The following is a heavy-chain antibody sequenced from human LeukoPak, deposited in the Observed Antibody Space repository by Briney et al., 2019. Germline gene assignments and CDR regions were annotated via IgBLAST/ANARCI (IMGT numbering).Heavy chain of an antibody. V-gene: IGHV3-30*04. CDR1: GFTFSSYA. CDR3: ARDLSIAAAGIFDY. CDR2: ISYDGSNK. D-gene: IGHD6-13*01. J-gene: IGHJ4*02. Sequence: GRSLRLSCAASGFTFSSYAMHWVRQAPGKGLEWVAAISYDGSNKYYADSVKGRFTISRDNSKNTLYLQMNSLRAEDTAVYYCARDLSIAAAGIFDYWGQGTLVTVSS.